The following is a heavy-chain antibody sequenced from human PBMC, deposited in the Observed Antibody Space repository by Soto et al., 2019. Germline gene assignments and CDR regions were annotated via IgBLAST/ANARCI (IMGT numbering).Heavy chain of an antibody. CDR1: GFTFSSYG. Sequence: LRLSCAASGFTFSSYGMHWVRQAPGKGLEWVAVIWYDGSNKYYADSVKGRFTISRDNSKNTLYLQMNSLRAEDTAVYYCARGFYGSGIGYYYYGMDVWGQGTTVTVSS. D-gene: IGHD3-10*01. CDR2: IWYDGSNK. V-gene: IGHV3-33*01. CDR3: ARGFYGSGIGYYYYGMDV. J-gene: IGHJ6*02.